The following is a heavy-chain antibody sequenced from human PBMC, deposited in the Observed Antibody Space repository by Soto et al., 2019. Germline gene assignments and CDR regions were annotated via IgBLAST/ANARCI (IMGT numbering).Heavy chain of an antibody. CDR3: ARVMKLWFDP. D-gene: IGHD3-16*01. CDR1: GGSISSYY. CDR2: IYYSGST. J-gene: IGHJ5*02. Sequence: SETLSLTCTVSGGSISSYYWSWIRQPPGKGLEWIGYIYYSGSTNYNPSLKSRVTISVDTSKNQFSLKLSSVTAADTAVYYCARVMKLWFDPWGQGTLVTVSS. V-gene: IGHV4-59*01.